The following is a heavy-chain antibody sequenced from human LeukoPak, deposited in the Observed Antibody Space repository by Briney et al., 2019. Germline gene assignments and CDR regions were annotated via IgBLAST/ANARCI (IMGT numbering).Heavy chain of an antibody. D-gene: IGHD3-22*01. V-gene: IGHV1-18*01. CDR3: ARIGAPITMIVVVADNWFDP. CDR2: ISAYNGNT. CDR1: GYTFTSYG. Sequence: GASVTVSCTASGYTFTSYGISWVRQAPGQGLEWMGWISAYNGNTNYAQKLQGRVTMTTDTSTSAAYMELRSLRSDDTAVYYCARIGAPITMIVVVADNWFDPWGQGTLVTVSS. J-gene: IGHJ5*02.